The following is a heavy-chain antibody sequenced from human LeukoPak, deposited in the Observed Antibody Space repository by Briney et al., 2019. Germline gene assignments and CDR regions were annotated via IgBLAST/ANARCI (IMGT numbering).Heavy chain of an antibody. J-gene: IGHJ6*03. CDR3: ASNYDILTGYYSTPYYYYMDV. CDR2: IIPIFGTA. CDR1: GYTFTGYY. V-gene: IGHV1-69*13. Sequence: SVKVSCKASGYTFTGYYMHWVRQAPGQGLEWMGGIIPIFGTANYAQKFQGRVTITADESTSTAYMELSSLRSEDTAVYYCASNYDILTGYYSTPYYYYMDVWGKGTTVTISS. D-gene: IGHD3-9*01.